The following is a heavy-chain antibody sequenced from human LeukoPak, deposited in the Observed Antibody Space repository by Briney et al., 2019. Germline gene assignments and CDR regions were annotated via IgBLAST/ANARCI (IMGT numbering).Heavy chain of an antibody. CDR2: ISYDGSNK. D-gene: IGHD3-16*01. J-gene: IGHJ3*02. V-gene: IGHV3-30-3*01. CDR1: GFTFSSYA. Sequence: GRSLRLSCAASGFTFSSYAIHWVRQAPGKGLEWVAVISYDGSNKYYADSVKGRFTISTDNAKNSLYLQMNSLRAEDTAVYYCASSYGSALDIWGQGTMVSVSS. CDR3: ASSYGSALDI.